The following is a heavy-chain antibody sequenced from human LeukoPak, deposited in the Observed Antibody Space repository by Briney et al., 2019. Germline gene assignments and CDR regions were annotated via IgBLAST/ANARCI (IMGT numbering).Heavy chain of an antibody. CDR3: ARHKDYYYSYMDV. CDR1: GDSISTSSYY. Sequence: SETLSLTCSVSGDSISTSSYYWGWVRQPPGTWLEWIGTIYYSGSTYYNPSLTSRSTISVNTPKNQCSLKLTAVTAADTAVYYCARHKDYYYSYMDVWGKGTTVTISS. CDR2: IYYSGST. J-gene: IGHJ6*03. V-gene: IGHV4-39*01.